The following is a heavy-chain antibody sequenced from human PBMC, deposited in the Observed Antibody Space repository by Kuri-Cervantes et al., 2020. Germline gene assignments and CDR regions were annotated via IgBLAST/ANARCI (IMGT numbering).Heavy chain of an antibody. J-gene: IGHJ5*02. D-gene: IGHD3-10*01. Sequence: SVKDSCKASGYTFTGYYMHWVRQAPGQGLAWMGWMNPNSGNTGDAQKFQGRVTMPRNNSISTPYMELSSLRSENTAVYYCARGRRVRGAQPLFCFDPWGQGKLVTVSS. CDR2: MNPNSGNT. CDR1: GYTFTGYY. CDR3: ARGRRVRGAQPLFCFDP. V-gene: IGHV1-8*02.